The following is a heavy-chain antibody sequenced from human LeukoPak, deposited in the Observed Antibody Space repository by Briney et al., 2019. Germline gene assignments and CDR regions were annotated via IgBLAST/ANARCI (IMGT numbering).Heavy chain of an antibody. J-gene: IGHJ6*03. Sequence: SETLSLTCTVSGGSINSYYWSWIRQPAGKGLEWIGRIYTSGSSNYNPSLKSRVTMSVDTSKNQFSLRLTSVPAADTAVYYCARAAYGDYRYYYFYLDVWGKGTTVTVSS. CDR1: GGSINSYY. D-gene: IGHD4-17*01. CDR2: IYTSGSS. V-gene: IGHV4-4*07. CDR3: ARAAYGDYRYYYFYLDV.